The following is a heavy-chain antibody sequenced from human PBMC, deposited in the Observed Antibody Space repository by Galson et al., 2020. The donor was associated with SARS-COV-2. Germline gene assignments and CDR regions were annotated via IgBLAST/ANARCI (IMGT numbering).Heavy chain of an antibody. CDR3: ARAGLLWFGELLPDYYYGMDV. Sequence: ASVKVSCKASGYTFTSYAMNWVRQAPGQGLEWMGWINTNTGNPTYAQGFTGRFVFSLDTSVSTAYLQISSLKAEDTAVYYCARAGLLWFGELLPDYYYGMDVWGQGTTVTVS. D-gene: IGHD3-10*01. J-gene: IGHJ6*02. CDR1: GYTFTSYA. CDR2: INTNTGNP. V-gene: IGHV7-4-1*02.